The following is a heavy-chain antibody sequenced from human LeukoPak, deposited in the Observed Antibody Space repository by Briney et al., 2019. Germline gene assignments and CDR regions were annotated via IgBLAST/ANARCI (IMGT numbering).Heavy chain of an antibody. CDR1: GCSIDSYY. Sequence: PSETLSLTCTVSGCSIDSYYWSWIRQPPGKGLEWIGYIYYTGSTEYHPSLKSRVTISLDTSKNQFSLKLTSVTAADTAVYYCARVYQSAEYYFDYWGQGNLVSVSS. V-gene: IGHV4-59*01. CDR2: IYYTGST. D-gene: IGHD2-2*01. CDR3: ARVYQSAEYYFDY. J-gene: IGHJ4*02.